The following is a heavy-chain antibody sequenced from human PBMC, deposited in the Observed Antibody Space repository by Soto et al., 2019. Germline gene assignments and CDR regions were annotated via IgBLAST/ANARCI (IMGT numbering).Heavy chain of an antibody. J-gene: IGHJ4*02. D-gene: IGHD2-2*01. V-gene: IGHV3-23*01. Sequence: LRLSCAASGFTFSIYAMSWVRQAPGKGLEWVSAISGSGGSTYYADSVKGRFTISRDNSKNTLYLQMNSLRAEDTAVYYCAKDVPDIVVVPAATFFDYWGQGTLVTVSS. CDR1: GFTFSIYA. CDR2: ISGSGGST. CDR3: AKDVPDIVVVPAATFFDY.